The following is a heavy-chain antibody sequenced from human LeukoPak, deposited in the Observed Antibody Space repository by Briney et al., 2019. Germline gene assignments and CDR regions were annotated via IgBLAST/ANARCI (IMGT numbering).Heavy chain of an antibody. V-gene: IGHV4-59*01. CDR2: IYYSGST. D-gene: IGHD3-22*01. Sequence: SETLSLTCTVSGGSISSYYWSWIRQPPGKGLEWIGYIYYSGSTNYNPSLKSRVTISVDTSKNQFSLKLSSVTAADTVVYYCAGASYDSSGVHWGQGTLVTVSS. CDR1: GGSISSYY. J-gene: IGHJ4*02. CDR3: AGASYDSSGVH.